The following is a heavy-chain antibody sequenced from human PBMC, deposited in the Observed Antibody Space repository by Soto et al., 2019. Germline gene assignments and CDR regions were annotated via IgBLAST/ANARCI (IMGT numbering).Heavy chain of an antibody. Sequence: GGSLRLSCAASGFTFSSYAMSWVRQAPGKGLEWVSAISGSGGSTYYADSVKGRFTISRDDSKNTLYLQMNSLRAEDTAVYYCAKDRGYDSSGYWGSRWFDPWGQGTLVTVSS. V-gene: IGHV3-23*01. CDR3: AKDRGYDSSGYWGSRWFDP. J-gene: IGHJ5*02. CDR1: GFTFSSYA. D-gene: IGHD3-22*01. CDR2: ISGSGGST.